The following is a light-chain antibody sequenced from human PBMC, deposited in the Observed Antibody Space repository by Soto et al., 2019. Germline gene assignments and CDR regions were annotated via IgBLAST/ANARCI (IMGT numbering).Light chain of an antibody. CDR2: GAS. V-gene: IGKV3-20*01. CDR1: QDVTNNF. CDR3: QQYATSPRT. J-gene: IGKJ1*01. Sequence: ENVLTQSPGTLSLSPGEEATLSCRASQDVTNNFLAWYQQIPGQPPRLLIYGASSRATGIPDRFSGRGSGTDFTLTISRLEPEDFSFYYCQQYATSPRTFGQGTKVDIK.